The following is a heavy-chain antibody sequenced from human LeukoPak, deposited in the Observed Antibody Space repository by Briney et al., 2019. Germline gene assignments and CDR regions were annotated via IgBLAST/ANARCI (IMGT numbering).Heavy chain of an antibody. CDR1: GDSVSSNSAA. V-gene: IGHV6-1*01. J-gene: IGHJ5*02. CDR2: TYYRSKWYN. Sequence: SQTLSLTCAISGDSVSSNSAAWSWIRQSPSRGLEWLGRTYYRSKWYNDYAVSVKSRITINPDTSKNQFSLQLNSVTPEDTAVYYCARTMTTVMPRADWFDPWGQGTLVTVSS. D-gene: IGHD4-11*01. CDR3: ARTMTTVMPRADWFDP.